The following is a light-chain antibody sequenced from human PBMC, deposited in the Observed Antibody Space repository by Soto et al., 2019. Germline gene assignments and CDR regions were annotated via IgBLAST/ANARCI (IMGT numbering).Light chain of an antibody. CDR1: QSVTSY. CDR2: DAS. J-gene: IGKJ5*01. V-gene: IGKV3-11*01. CDR3: QQYGGSPIT. Sequence: EIVLTQSPATLSLSPGDIATLSFGASQSVTSYLAWYQQKPGQAPRLLIYDASNRATGIPARFSGSGSGTDFTLTITRLEPEDFALYYCQQYGGSPITFGLGTRLEIK.